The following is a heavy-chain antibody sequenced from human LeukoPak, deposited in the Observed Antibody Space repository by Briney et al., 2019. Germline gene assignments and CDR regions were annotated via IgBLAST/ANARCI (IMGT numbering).Heavy chain of an antibody. Sequence: ASVKVSCKASGYTFTSYGISWVRQAPGQGLEWMGWISAYNGNTNYAQKLQGRVTMTTDTSTSTAYMELRSLRSDDTAVYYCARDADYGDYYYGMDVWGQGTTVTVSS. CDR1: GYTFTSYG. D-gene: IGHD4-17*01. V-gene: IGHV1-18*01. J-gene: IGHJ6*02. CDR3: ARDADYGDYYYGMDV. CDR2: ISAYNGNT.